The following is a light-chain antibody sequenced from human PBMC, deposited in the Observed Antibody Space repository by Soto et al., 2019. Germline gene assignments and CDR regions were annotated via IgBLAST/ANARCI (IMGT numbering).Light chain of an antibody. CDR1: QSLAYSDGNTY. V-gene: IGKV2-30*01. J-gene: IGKJ2*01. Sequence: VVMTQSPLSLPVTLGQPASISCRSSQSLAYSDGNTYLNWFQQRPGQSPRRLLYKVSTRDSGGTDRFSGSGSGTDFTLKISRVEAEDVGGYYCMQGTHWPPYTFGQGTKLEIK. CDR3: MQGTHWPPYT. CDR2: KVS.